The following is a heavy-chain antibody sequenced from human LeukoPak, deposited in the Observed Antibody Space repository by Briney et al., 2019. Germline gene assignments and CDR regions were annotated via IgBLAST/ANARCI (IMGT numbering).Heavy chain of an antibody. D-gene: IGHD3-3*01. V-gene: IGHV4-59*01. CDR2: IYYSGST. J-gene: IGHJ6*02. Sequence: PSETLSLTRTVSGGSISSYYWSWIRQPPGKGLEWIGYIYYSGSTNYNPSLKSRVTISVDTSKNQFSLKLSSVTAADTAVYYCARDFTIFGLDVWGQGTTVTVSS. CDR1: GGSISSYY. CDR3: ARDFTIFGLDV.